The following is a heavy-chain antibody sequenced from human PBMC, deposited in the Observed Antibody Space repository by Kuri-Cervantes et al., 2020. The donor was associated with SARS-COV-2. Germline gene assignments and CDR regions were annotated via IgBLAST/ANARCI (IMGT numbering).Heavy chain of an antibody. CDR1: GYTFTSYA. V-gene: IGHV1-3*02. J-gene: IGHJ5*02. Sequence: ASVKVSCKASGYTFTSYAMHWVRQAPGQRLEWMGWSNAGNGNTKYSQEFQGRVTITRDTSASTAYMELSSLRSEDTAVYYCARTPFYDFWSGYYTDQYNWFDPWGQGTLVTVS. D-gene: IGHD3-3*01. CDR2: SNAGNGNT. CDR3: ARTPFYDFWSGYYTDQYNWFDP.